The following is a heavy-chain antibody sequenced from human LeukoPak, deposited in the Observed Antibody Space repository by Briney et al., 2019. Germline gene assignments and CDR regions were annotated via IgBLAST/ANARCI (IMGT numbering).Heavy chain of an antibody. J-gene: IGHJ4*02. V-gene: IGHV4-4*07. Sequence: SETLSLTCTVSGGSISSYYWSWIRQPAGKGLEWIGRIYTSGSTNYNPSLKSRVTMSVDTSKNQFSLKLSSVTAADTAVYYCARSPRYQLLLPFDYWGQGTLVTVPS. CDR2: IYTSGST. D-gene: IGHD2-2*01. CDR3: ARSPRYQLLLPFDY. CDR1: GGSISSYY.